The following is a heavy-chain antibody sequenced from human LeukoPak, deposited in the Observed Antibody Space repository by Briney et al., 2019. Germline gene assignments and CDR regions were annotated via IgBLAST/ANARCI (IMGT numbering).Heavy chain of an antibody. J-gene: IGHJ4*02. CDR1: GGSISSSSYY. V-gene: IGHV4-39*01. Sequence: SETLSLTCTVSGGSISSSSYYWGWIRQPPGKGLEWIGSIYYSGSTYYNPSLKSRVTISVDTSKNQFSLKLSSVTAADTAVYYCARHDCSSTSCYSSIRRHFDYWGQGTLVTVSS. CDR3: ARHDCSSTSCYSSIRRHFDY. D-gene: IGHD2-2*02. CDR2: IYYSGST.